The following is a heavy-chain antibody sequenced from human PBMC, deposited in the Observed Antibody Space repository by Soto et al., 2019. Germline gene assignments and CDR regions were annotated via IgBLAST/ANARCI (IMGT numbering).Heavy chain of an antibody. Sequence: PSETLSLTCTVSGGSISSYYWSWIRQPPGKGLEWIAYIYYSGSTNYNPSLKSRVTISVDTSKNQFSLKLSSVTAADTAVYYCARGPNYDFWSGYYPPRFDYWGQGTLVTVSS. J-gene: IGHJ4*02. CDR1: GGSISSYY. D-gene: IGHD3-3*01. CDR3: ARGPNYDFWSGYYPPRFDY. V-gene: IGHV4-59*01. CDR2: IYYSGST.